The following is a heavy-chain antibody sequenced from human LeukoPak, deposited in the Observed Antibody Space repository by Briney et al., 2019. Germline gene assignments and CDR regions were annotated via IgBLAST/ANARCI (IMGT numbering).Heavy chain of an antibody. J-gene: IGHJ6*02. Sequence: GGSRRLSCAVSGFTFSYYAMHWVRQAPGKGLEWVALLQYDGNNKYYVDSVKGRFTISRDISKNTLYLQMNSLRPDDTAVYYCAKDSKHYSMDVWGQGTTVTVS. CDR1: GFTFSYYA. V-gene: IGHV3-30*02. CDR3: AKDSKHYSMDV. D-gene: IGHD2/OR15-2a*01. CDR2: LQYDGNNK.